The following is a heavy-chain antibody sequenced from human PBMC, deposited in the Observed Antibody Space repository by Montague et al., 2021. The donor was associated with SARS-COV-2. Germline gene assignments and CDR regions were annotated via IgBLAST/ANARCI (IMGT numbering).Heavy chain of an antibody. J-gene: IGHJ3*02. V-gene: IGHV4-31*03. CDR3: ARDRYSGYVLDAFDI. CDR1: GGSISSGGYY. Sequence: TQSLTCTVSGGSISSGGYYWSWIRQHPGKGLEWIGYIYYSGSTYYNPSLKSRVTISVDTSKNQFPLKLSSVTAADTAVYYCARDRYSGYVLDAFDIWGQGTMVTVSS. CDR2: IYYSGST. D-gene: IGHD5-12*01.